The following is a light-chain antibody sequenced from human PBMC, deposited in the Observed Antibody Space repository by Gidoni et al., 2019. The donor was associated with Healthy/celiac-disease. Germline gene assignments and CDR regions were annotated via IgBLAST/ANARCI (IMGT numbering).Light chain of an antibody. CDR2: AAS. CDR3: QQSYSTLMCS. J-gene: IGKJ2*04. V-gene: IGKV1-39*01. Sequence: IQMTQSPSSLSASVGDRVTIPCRASQSISSYLNWYQQKPGKAPKLLIYAASSLQSGVPSRFSGSGSGTDFTLTISSLQPEDFATYFCQQSYSTLMCSFGQGTKLEIK. CDR1: QSISSY.